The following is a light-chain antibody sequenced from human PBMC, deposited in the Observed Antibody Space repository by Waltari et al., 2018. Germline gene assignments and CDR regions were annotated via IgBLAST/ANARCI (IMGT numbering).Light chain of an antibody. Sequence: EIVFTQSPGTLSLSPGDRAILSCRASQSVGRTLVWYQQKPGQAPRLLIYDATNRATGIPDRFSGSGSGTDFSLTISSLEPDDFAVYYCQKYGTLPATFGQGTKVEIK. CDR2: DAT. V-gene: IGKV3-20*01. CDR1: QSVGRT. CDR3: QKYGTLPAT. J-gene: IGKJ1*01.